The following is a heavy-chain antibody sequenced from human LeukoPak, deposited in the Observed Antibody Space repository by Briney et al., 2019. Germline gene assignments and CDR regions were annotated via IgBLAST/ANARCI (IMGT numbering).Heavy chain of an antibody. Sequence: SETLSLTCAVSGYSISSGYYWGWIRQPQGKGLEWMGIIYQSGKTYCNPSLESRVTISVDTSKNQFSLKMNSMTAADTAMYYCARGLPGGQLSRYDYWGQGTLVTVSS. CDR2: IYQSGKT. V-gene: IGHV4-38-2*01. D-gene: IGHD6-13*01. CDR1: GYSISSGYY. CDR3: ARGLPGGQLSRYDY. J-gene: IGHJ4*02.